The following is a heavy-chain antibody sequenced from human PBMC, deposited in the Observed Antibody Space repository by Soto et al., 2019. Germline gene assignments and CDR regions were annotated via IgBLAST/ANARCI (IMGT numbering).Heavy chain of an antibody. J-gene: IGHJ4*02. D-gene: IGHD2-15*01. V-gene: IGHV1-69*13. CDR3: ALVVGGLAKWILS. CDR1: FGSFADYG. CDR2: IIPIFGTA. Sequence: GSAGKVSSEESFGSFADYGIKWVRQSSAREHEWMGGIIPIFGTANYAQKFQGRVTITADESTSTAYMELSSLRSDDTAVYYCALVVGGLAKWILSRGQATLVT.